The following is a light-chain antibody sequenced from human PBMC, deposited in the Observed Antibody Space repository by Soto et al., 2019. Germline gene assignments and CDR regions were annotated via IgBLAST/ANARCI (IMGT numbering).Light chain of an antibody. J-gene: IGKJ1*01. V-gene: IGKV1-5*03. CDR2: KAS. CDR1: QSISDW. CDR3: QEYSSDWT. Sequence: DIKLTQSPSTLSASVGDTMSITCRASQSISDWLAWYQQKPGKAPKVLVYKASSLEDGVPSRFIGSGSGTEFTLTISSLQPDDFATYYCQEYSSDWTFGQGTKVDIK.